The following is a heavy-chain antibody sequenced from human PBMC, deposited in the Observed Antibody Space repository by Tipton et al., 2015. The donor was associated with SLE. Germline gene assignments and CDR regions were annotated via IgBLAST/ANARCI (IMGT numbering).Heavy chain of an antibody. V-gene: IGHV3-23*01. CDR1: GGTFSSYA. D-gene: IGHD4-17*01. J-gene: IGHJ4*02. CDR2: ISGSGGST. Sequence: SGAEVKKPGSSVKVSCKASGGTFSSYAMSWVRQAPGKGLEWVSAISGSGGSTYYADSVKGRFTISRDNSKNTLYLQMNSLRAEDTAVYYCAFYGDDWGQGTLVTVSS. CDR3: AFYGDD.